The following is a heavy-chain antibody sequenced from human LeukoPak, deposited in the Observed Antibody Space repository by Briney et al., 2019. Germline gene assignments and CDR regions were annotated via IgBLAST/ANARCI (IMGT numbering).Heavy chain of an antibody. J-gene: IGHJ4*02. V-gene: IGHV3-30*02. CDR3: AKDSGFYCSSTSCSDPDY. CDR1: GFTFSSYG. CDR2: IRYDGSNK. Sequence: GGSLRLSCAASGFTFSSYGTHWVRQAPGKGLEWAAFIRYDGSNKYYADSVKGRFTISRDNSKNTLYLQMNSLRAEDTAVYYCAKDSGFYCSSTSCSDPDYWGQGTLVTVSS. D-gene: IGHD2-2*01.